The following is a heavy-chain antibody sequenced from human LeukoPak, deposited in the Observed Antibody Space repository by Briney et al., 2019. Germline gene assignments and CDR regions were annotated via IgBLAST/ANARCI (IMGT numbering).Heavy chain of an antibody. CDR2: VSGTSEYI. D-gene: IGHD2-15*01. CDR3: ARTSGGFDTFDI. J-gene: IGHJ3*02. V-gene: IGHV3-21*01. Sequence: GGSLRLSCAASGFSFSTYSMIWVRQAPGKGLEWVSSVSGTSEYIYYADSLKGRFTISRDNAKNSLYLQMNSLRAEDTAVYYCARTSGGFDTFDIWGQGTMVTVSS. CDR1: GFSFSTYS.